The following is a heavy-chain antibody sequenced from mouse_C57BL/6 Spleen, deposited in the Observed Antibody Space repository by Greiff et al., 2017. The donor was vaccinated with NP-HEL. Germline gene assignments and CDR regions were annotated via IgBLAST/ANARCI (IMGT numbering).Heavy chain of an antibody. J-gene: IGHJ2*01. CDR3: GIREAAQATFDY. V-gene: IGHV1-62-2*01. D-gene: IGHD3-2*02. CDR1: GYTFTEYT. Sequence: VKLVESGAELVKPGASVKLSCKASGYTFTEYTIHWVKQRSGQGLEWIGWFYPGSGSIKYNEKFKDKATLTADKSSSTVYMELSRLTSEDSAVYFCGIREAAQATFDYWGQGTTLTVSS. CDR2: FYPGSGSI.